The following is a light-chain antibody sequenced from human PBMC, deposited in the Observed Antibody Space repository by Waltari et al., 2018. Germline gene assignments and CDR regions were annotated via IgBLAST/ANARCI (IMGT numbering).Light chain of an antibody. CDR2: DVS. CDR3: SSYTTSNNYVV. CDR1: RSDIGGSNY. J-gene: IGLJ2*01. V-gene: IGLV2-14*01. Sequence: QSALTQPASVSGSPGQSITLPCTGARSDIGGSNYVSWYQQHPVKAPKVVIYDVSKRPSGVSSRFSGSKSGNTASLTISGLQAEDEADYYCSSYTTSNNYVVFGGGTKLTVL.